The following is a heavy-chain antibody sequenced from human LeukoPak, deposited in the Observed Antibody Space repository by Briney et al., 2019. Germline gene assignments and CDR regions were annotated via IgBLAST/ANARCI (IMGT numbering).Heavy chain of an antibody. CDR1: GFTFSSYW. V-gene: IGHV3-74*01. D-gene: IGHD1-26*01. Sequence: PGGSLRLSCAASGFTFSSYWMHWVRQAPGKGLVWVSRINSDGSSTSYADSVKGRFTISRDNSKNTLYLQMNSLRAEDTAVYYCAKLDSRPQYGIVGPMMGFDYWGQGTLVTVSS. CDR3: AKLDSRPQYGIVGPMMGFDY. J-gene: IGHJ4*02. CDR2: INSDGSST.